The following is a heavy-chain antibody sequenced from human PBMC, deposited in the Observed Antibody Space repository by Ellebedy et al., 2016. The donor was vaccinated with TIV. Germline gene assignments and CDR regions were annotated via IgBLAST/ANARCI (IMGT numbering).Heavy chain of an antibody. V-gene: IGHV1-18*04. J-gene: IGHJ4*02. CDR3: ARIAGYYDTPLGYYFDY. Sequence: ASVKVSXKASGYTFTSYYMHWVRQAPGQGLEWMGWISAYNGNTNYAQKLQGRVTMTTDTSTSTAYMELRSLRSDDTAVYYCARIAGYYDTPLGYYFDYWGQGTLVTVSS. D-gene: IGHD3-22*01. CDR2: ISAYNGNT. CDR1: GYTFTSYY.